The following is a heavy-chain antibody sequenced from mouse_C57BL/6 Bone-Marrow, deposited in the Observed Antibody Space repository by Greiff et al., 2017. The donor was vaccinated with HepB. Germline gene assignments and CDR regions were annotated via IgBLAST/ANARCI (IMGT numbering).Heavy chain of an antibody. D-gene: IGHD2-5*01. CDR2: IYPGGGYT. Sequence: QVQLQQSGAELVRPGTSVKMSCKASGYTFTNYWIGWAKQRPGHGLEWIGDIYPGGGYTNYNEKFKGKATLTADKSSSTAYMQFSSLTSEDSAIYYCARSVHYSNYGYFDYWGQGTTLTVSS. J-gene: IGHJ2*01. CDR3: ARSVHYSNYGYFDY. V-gene: IGHV1-63*01. CDR1: GYTFTNYW.